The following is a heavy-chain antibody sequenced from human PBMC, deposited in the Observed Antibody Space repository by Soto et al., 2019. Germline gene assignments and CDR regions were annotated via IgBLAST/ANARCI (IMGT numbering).Heavy chain of an antibody. CDR3: ARVGAVVVPAAIFDY. CDR2: INAGNGNT. J-gene: IGHJ4*02. V-gene: IGHV1-3*01. D-gene: IGHD2-2*02. Sequence: APVEVSRKGSWYTLTSYAMHWGGPAPRKRLEWMGWINAGNGNTKHSQKFQGRVTITRDTSASTAYLELSSMRSEDTAVYYCARVGAVVVPAAIFDYWGQGTLVTVSS. CDR1: WYTLTSYA.